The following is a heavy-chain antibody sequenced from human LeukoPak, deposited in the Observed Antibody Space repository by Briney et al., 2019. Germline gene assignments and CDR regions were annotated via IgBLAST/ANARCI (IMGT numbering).Heavy chain of an antibody. CDR3: ARHSMLSSTYFGVSDI. V-gene: IGHV4-4*07. CDR1: GDSISRYY. D-gene: IGHD6-13*01. CDR2: IFTGGFI. J-gene: IGHJ3*02. Sequence: SETLSLTCSVSGDSISRYYWNWIRQPAGRGLEWIGRIFTGGFINYNPSLSSRVTVSLDTSKNQVSLKLTSVTAAGTAVYYCARHSMLSSTYFGVSDIWGQGTTVTVSS.